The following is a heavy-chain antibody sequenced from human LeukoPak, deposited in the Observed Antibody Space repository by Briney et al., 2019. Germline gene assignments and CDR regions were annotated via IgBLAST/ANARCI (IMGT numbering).Heavy chain of an antibody. CDR3: ARDLDYGDTSYYFDY. Sequence: ASVKVSCKASGYSFTTHGISWVRQAPGQGLEWMGWISAYNGNTNYAQKLQGRVTMTTDTSTSTAYMELRSLRSDDTAVYYCARDLDYGDTSYYFDYWGQGTLVTVSS. V-gene: IGHV1-18*01. CDR2: ISAYNGNT. CDR1: GYSFTTHG. J-gene: IGHJ4*02. D-gene: IGHD4-17*01.